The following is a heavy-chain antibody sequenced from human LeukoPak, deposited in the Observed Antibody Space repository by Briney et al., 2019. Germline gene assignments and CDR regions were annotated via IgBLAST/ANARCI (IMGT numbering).Heavy chain of an antibody. Sequence: SETLSLTCTVSGGSISSYYWSWIRQPPGKGLEWIGYIYYSGSTNYNPSLKSRVTISVDTSKNQFSLKLSSVTAADTAVYYCARGNIGFDDYGDYVRYYYYMDVWGKGTTVTVSS. CDR2: IYYSGST. J-gene: IGHJ6*03. V-gene: IGHV4-59*01. D-gene: IGHD4-17*01. CDR3: ARGNIGFDDYGDYVRYYYYMDV. CDR1: GGSISSYY.